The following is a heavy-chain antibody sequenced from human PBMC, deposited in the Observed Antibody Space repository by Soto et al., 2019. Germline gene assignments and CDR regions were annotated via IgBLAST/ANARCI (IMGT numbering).Heavy chain of an antibody. CDR1: GGSISSGGYS. V-gene: IGHV4-30-2*01. CDR3: ARAFRGRWGDFDY. J-gene: IGHJ4*02. D-gene: IGHD3-10*01. Sequence: PSETLSLTCAVSGGSISSGGYSWSWIRQPPGKGLEWIGYIYHSGSTYYNPSLRSRVTISVDRSKNQFSLKLSSVTAADTAVYYCARAFRGRWGDFDYWGQGTLVTVSS. CDR2: IYHSGST.